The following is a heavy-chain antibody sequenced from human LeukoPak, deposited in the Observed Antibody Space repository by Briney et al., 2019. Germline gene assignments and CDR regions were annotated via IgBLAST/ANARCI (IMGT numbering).Heavy chain of an antibody. J-gene: IGHJ6*02. CDR2: INHSGST. CDR3: ARMRGVYYGMDV. CDR1: GGSFSGYY. V-gene: IGHV4-34*01. Sequence: SETLSLTCAVYGGSFSGYYWSWIRQPPGKGLEWIGEINHSGSTSYNPSLKSRVTISVDTSKNQFSLKLSSVTAVDTAVYYCARMRGVYYGMDVWGQGTTVTVSS.